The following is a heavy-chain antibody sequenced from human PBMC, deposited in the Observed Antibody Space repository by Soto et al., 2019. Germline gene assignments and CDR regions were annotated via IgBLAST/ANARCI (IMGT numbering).Heavy chain of an antibody. CDR2: ISSTTNYI. V-gene: IGHV3-21*06. Sequence: GGSLILSCAASGFTFTRYSMNWVRQVPGKGLEWVSSISSTTNYIYYGDSMKGRFTISRDNGKNSLYLEIHSLRAEDTAVYYCARESEDLTSNFDYWGQGTLVTVSS. J-gene: IGHJ4*02. CDR1: GFTFTRYS. CDR3: ARESEDLTSNFDY.